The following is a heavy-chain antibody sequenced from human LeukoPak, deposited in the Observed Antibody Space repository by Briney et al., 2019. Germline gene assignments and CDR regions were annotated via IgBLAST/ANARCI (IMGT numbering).Heavy chain of an antibody. V-gene: IGHV3-30*18. D-gene: IGHD6-19*01. CDR2: ISYDGSNK. CDR1: GFTFSSYG. J-gene: IGHJ6*02. Sequence: PGGSLRLSCAASGFTFSSYGMHWVRQAPGKGLEWVAVISYDGSNKYYADSVKGRFTISRDNSKNTLYLQMNSLRAEDTAVYYCAKDEDIAVAVSYGMDVWGQGTTVTVSS. CDR3: AKDEDIAVAVSYGMDV.